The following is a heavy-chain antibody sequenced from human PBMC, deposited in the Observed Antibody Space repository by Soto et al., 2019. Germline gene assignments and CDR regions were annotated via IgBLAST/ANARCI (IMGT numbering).Heavy chain of an antibody. D-gene: IGHD2-15*01. CDR1: GCSIITYY. J-gene: IGHJ2*01. Sequence: QVQLQESGPGLVTPSATLSLTCTVSGCSIITYYWIWIRQPPGKGLAWIGYIHYSGSTNYNPSLKSRVTISGDTSKHQCSLKLGSVTDADTAVYYCASTPPGGGLGRNYWYCDLWGRGTLVTVSS. CDR2: IHYSGST. CDR3: ASTPPGGGLGRNYWYCDL. V-gene: IGHV4-59*01.